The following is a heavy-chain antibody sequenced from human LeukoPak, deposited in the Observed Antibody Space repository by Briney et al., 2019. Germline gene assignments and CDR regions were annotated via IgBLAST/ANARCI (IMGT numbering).Heavy chain of an antibody. CDR1: GFNLRSYW. CDR3: AIPLYGEVDASPDY. CDR2: INSDGSST. Sequence: GSLRLPCATSGFNLRSYWMHRVRQAPGKGLVWVSRINSDGSSTSYADSVKGRFTISRDNAKNTLYLQMNSLRAEDTAVYYCAIPLYGEVDASPDYWGQGTLVTVSS. V-gene: IGHV3-74*01. J-gene: IGHJ4*02. D-gene: IGHD4-17*01.